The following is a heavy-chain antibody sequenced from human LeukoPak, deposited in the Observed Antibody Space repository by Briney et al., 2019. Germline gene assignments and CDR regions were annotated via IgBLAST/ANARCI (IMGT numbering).Heavy chain of an antibody. D-gene: IGHD5-18*01. Sequence: SETLSLTCTVSGGSISSYYWSWIRQPPGKGLEWIGYIYYSGSTNYNPSLKTRVTISVDTSKNHFSLKLRSVTAADTAVYYCARHGGYSYGPFDYWGQGTLVTVSS. CDR3: ARHGGYSYGPFDY. V-gene: IGHV4-59*08. J-gene: IGHJ4*02. CDR2: IYYSGST. CDR1: GGSISSYY.